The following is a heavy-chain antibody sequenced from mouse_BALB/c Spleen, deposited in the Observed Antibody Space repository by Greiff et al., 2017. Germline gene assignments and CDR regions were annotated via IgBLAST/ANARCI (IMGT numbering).Heavy chain of an antibody. J-gene: IGHJ2*01. CDR2: IYPGDGDT. CDR1: GYAFSSYW. Sequence: QVQLQQSGAELVRPGSSVKISCKASGYAFSSYWMNWVKQRPGQGLEWIGQIYPGDGDTNYNGKFKGKATLTADKSSSTAYMQLSSLTSEDSAVYFCARTRYYVYDYWGQGTTLTVSA. CDR3: ARTRYYVYDY. V-gene: IGHV1-80*01. D-gene: IGHD1-2*01.